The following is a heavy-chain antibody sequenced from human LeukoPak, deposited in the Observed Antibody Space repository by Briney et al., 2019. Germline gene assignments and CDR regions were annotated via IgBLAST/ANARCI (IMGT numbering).Heavy chain of an antibody. V-gene: IGHV5-51*01. CDR2: IYPAYSYP. D-gene: IGHD3-10*01. CDR1: GSIFSNYW. Sequence: AGAPPQISSEGSGSIFSNYWIGGGRPRPGKGLERMGFIYPAYSYPRYRPSFQRQVTISADNSISTPFLQWSSLKASDTAMYYCARTSVVRGGPDYWGQGTLVTLSS. CDR3: ARTSVVRGGPDY. J-gene: IGHJ4*02.